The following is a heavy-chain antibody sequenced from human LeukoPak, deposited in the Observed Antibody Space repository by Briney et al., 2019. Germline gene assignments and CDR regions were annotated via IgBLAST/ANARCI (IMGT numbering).Heavy chain of an antibody. J-gene: IGHJ3*01. CDR1: GFTFSNAW. D-gene: IGHD1-26*01. CDR3: TTEGGSYYLDAFDV. Sequence: GGSLRLSCAASGFTFSNAWMSWVRQAPGKGLEWVGRIKSKTDGGTTDYAAPVKGRFTISRDDSKNTLYLQMNSLKTEDTAVYYCTTEGGSYYLDAFDVWGQGTMVTVSS. V-gene: IGHV3-15*01. CDR2: IKSKTDGGTT.